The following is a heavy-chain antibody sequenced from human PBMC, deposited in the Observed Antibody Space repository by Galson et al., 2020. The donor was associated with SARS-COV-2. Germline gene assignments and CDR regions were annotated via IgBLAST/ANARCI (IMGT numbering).Heavy chain of an antibody. CDR1: GYTFTGYY. J-gene: IGHJ6*02. V-gene: IGHV1-2*02. D-gene: IGHD4-17*01. Sequence: GESLKISCKASGYTFTGYYMHWVRQAPGQGLEWMGWINPNSGGTNYAQKFQGRVTMTRDTSISTAYMELSRLRSDDTAVYYCASNRNDYGDTHRSPYYYYYYGMDVWGQGTTVTVSS. CDR3: ASNRNDYGDTHRSPYYYYYYGMDV. CDR2: INPNSGGT.